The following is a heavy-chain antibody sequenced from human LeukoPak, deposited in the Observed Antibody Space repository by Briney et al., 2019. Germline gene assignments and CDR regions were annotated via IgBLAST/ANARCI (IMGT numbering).Heavy chain of an antibody. CDR3: ARLKLGAYFDL. J-gene: IGHJ2*01. V-gene: IGHV4-59*08. Sequence: SETLSLTCTVSGGSTSSGYWSWIRQSPGKGLEWVGYVYNSGDTGKNPSLKSRVTILLDTSKNQCSLKLTSVSAADTAVYYCARLKLGAYFDLWGRGTLVTVSS. CDR2: VYNSGDT. D-gene: IGHD3-16*01. CDR1: GGSTSSGY.